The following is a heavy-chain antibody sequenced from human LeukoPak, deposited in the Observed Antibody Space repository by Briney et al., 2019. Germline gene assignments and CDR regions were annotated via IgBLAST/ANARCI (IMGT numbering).Heavy chain of an antibody. CDR1: GFTFSSYE. D-gene: IGHD3-10*02. CDR2: ISSSGSTI. V-gene: IGHV3-48*03. Sequence: TGGSLRLSCAASGFTFSSYEMNWVRQAPGKGLEWVSYISSSGSTIYYVDSVKGRFTIPRDNAKNSLYLQMNSLRAEDTAVYYCAELGITMIGGVWGKGTTVTISS. CDR3: AELGITMIGGV. J-gene: IGHJ6*04.